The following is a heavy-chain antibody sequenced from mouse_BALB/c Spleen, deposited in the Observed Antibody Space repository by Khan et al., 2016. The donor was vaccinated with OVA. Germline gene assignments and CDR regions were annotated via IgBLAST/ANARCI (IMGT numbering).Heavy chain of an antibody. V-gene: IGHV2-2*02. CDR1: GFSLTNYS. Sequence: QVQLKESGPGLVQPSQSLSITYTVSGFSLTNYSVHWVRQSPGKGLEWLGVIWSAGSTDYNAAFISRLTISTDNSRSQVFFKMNSLQPNDTAIYYSATRGYDYGRGALFAYWGQGTLVTVSA. D-gene: IGHD2-4*01. CDR2: IWSAGST. CDR3: ATRGYDYGRGALFAY. J-gene: IGHJ3*01.